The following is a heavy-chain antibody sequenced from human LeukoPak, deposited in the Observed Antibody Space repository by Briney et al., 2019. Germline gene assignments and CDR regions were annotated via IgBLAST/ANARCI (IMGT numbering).Heavy chain of an antibody. J-gene: IGHJ6*02. CDR2: INSDGSST. Sequence: GGSLRLSCAASGFTFSSYWMHWVRQAPGKGLVWVSRINSDGSSTSYADSVKGRFTISRDNAKNTLFLQMNSLRAEDTAVYYCAPHLSVVIPAAQHGMDVWGLGTTVTVSS. CDR3: APHLSVVIPAAQHGMDV. V-gene: IGHV3-74*01. D-gene: IGHD2-2*01. CDR1: GFTFSSYW.